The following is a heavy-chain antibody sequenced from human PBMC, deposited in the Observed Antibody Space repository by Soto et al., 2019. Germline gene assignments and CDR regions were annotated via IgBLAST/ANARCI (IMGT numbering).Heavy chain of an antibody. J-gene: IGHJ6*02. CDR3: ARDVQGFGELSYYYYGMDV. V-gene: IGHV3-30-3*01. CDR2: ISYDGSNK. CDR1: GFTFSSYA. D-gene: IGHD3-10*01. Sequence: GGSLRLSCAASGFTFSSYAMHWVRQAPGKGLEWVAVISYDGSNKYYADSVKGRFTISRDNSKNTLYLQVNSLRAEDTAVYYCARDVQGFGELSYYYYGMDVWGQGTTVTVSS.